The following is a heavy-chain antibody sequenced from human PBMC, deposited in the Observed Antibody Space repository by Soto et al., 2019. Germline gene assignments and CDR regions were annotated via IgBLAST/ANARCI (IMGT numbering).Heavy chain of an antibody. CDR1: GFTFSSYG. J-gene: IGHJ6*02. V-gene: IGHV3-30*03. CDR3: AHMGV. CDR2: ISYDGSNK. Sequence: GGSLRLSCAASGFTFSSYGMHWVRQAPGKGLEWVAVISYDGSNKYYADSVKGRFTISRDNSKNTLYLQMSSLRADDTAVYYCAHMGVWGQGTTVTVSS.